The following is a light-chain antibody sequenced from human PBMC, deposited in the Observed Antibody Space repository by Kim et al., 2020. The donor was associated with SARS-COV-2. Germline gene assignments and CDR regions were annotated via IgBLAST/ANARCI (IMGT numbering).Light chain of an antibody. J-gene: IGKJ1*01. CDR3: QQYNNWTPT. V-gene: IGKV3-15*01. CDR1: QCVRCN. CDR2: GAS. Sequence: VSPAERPTLACRADQCVRCNLDWYQPNPGHAPRLLIYGASNRATGIPARFSGSGSGTEFTLTISSLQSEDFAVYYCQQYNNWTPTFGQGTKVDIK.